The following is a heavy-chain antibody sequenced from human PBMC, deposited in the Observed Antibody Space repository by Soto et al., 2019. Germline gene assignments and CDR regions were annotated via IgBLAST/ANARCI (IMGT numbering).Heavy chain of an antibody. J-gene: IGHJ5*02. CDR1: GGSISSYY. V-gene: IGHV4-59*08. Sequence: SETLSLTCTVSGGSISSYYWSWIRQPPGKGLEWIGYVHDSWGSHYNPSLKSRVAISLDTSKSQFSLKLTSVTATDTAVYYCARLVWSYGTWFDPWGQGTLVTVS. CDR3: ARLVWSYGTWFDP. D-gene: IGHD5-18*01. CDR2: VHDSWGS.